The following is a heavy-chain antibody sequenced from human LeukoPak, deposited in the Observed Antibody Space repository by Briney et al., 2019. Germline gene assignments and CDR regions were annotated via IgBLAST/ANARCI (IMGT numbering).Heavy chain of an antibody. J-gene: IGHJ4*02. CDR2: INPNSGGT. Sequence: ASVKVSCKASKYTFTGYYIHWVRQAPGQGLEYMGWINPNSGGTNYAQKFLGRVTMTRDMSISTAYMELSRLRSDDTAVYYCARSAPNGRRPLDHWGQGTLVTVSS. V-gene: IGHV1-2*02. CDR1: KYTFTGYY. CDR3: ARSAPNGRRPLDH. D-gene: IGHD1-1*01.